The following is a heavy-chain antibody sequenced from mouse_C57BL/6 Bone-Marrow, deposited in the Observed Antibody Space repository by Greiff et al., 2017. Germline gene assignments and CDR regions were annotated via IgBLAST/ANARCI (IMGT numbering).Heavy chain of an antibody. CDR3: ARRYYGSSYGYFDV. D-gene: IGHD1-1*01. J-gene: IGHJ1*03. CDR2: IDPSDSET. Sequence: QVQLQQPGAELVRPGSSVKLSCKASGYTFTSYWMHWVKQRPIQGLEWIGNIDPSDSETPYNQKFKDKATLTVDKSSSTAYMQLSSLTSEDSAVYYCARRYYGSSYGYFDVWGTGTTVTVSS. CDR1: GYTFTSYW. V-gene: IGHV1-52*01.